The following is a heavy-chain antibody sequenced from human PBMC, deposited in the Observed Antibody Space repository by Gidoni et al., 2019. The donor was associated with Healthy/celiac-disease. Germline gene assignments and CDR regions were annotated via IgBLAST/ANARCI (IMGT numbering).Heavy chain of an antibody. CDR3: ASAPLDDYSNYAASYSRNWFDP. CDR2: IYYSGST. CDR1: GGSISSSSYY. V-gene: IGHV4-39*01. Sequence: QLQLQESGPGLVKPSETLSLTCTVSGGSISSSSYYWGWIRQPPGKGLEWIGSIYYSGSTYYNPSLKSRVTISVDTSKNQFSLKLSSVTAADTAVYYCASAPLDDYSNYAASYSRNWFDPWGQGTLVTVSS. D-gene: IGHD4-4*01. J-gene: IGHJ5*02.